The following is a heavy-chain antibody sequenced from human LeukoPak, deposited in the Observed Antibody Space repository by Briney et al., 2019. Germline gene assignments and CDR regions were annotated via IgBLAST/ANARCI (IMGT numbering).Heavy chain of an antibody. CDR1: GFTFSNFL. V-gene: IGHV3-23*01. D-gene: IGHD1-26*01. CDR2: ISGSGGDT. Sequence: PGGSLRLSCAASGFTFSNFLMTWVRQAPGKGPEWVSAISGSGGDTYYADSVKGRFTISRDKSKNTLYLQMNSLRAEDTAVYYCAKKGATTGDFDYWGQGTLVTVSS. CDR3: AKKGATTGDFDY. J-gene: IGHJ4*02.